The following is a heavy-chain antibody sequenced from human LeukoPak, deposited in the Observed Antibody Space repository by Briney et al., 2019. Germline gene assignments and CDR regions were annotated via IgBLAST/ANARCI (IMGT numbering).Heavy chain of an antibody. Sequence: GGSLRLSCAASGFAFSSYSMNWVRQAPGKGLEWVSSISSSSSYIYYADSVKGRFTISRDNAKNSLYLQMNSLRAEDTAVFYCARDQYDTWSRRGNFDSWGQGTLVIVSS. V-gene: IGHV3-21*04. CDR2: ISSSSSYI. CDR1: GFAFSSYS. J-gene: IGHJ4*02. D-gene: IGHD3/OR15-3a*01. CDR3: ARDQYDTWSRRGNFDS.